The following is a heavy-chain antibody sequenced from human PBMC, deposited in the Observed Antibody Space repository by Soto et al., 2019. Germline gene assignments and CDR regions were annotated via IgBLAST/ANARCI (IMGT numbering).Heavy chain of an antibody. D-gene: IGHD6-13*01. Sequence: ASVKVSCKASGYSFTSYGISWVRQAPGQGLEWMGWISAYNGNTNYAQKLQGRVTISVDTSKNQFSLKLSSVTAADTAVYYCARGWPRAIAAAPGSNWFDPWGQGTLVTVSS. CDR1: GYSFTSYG. CDR2: ISAYNGNT. CDR3: ARGWPRAIAAAPGSNWFDP. V-gene: IGHV1-18*04. J-gene: IGHJ5*02.